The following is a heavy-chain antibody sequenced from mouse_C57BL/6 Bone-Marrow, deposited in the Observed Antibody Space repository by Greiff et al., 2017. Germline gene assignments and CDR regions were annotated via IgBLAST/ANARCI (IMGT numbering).Heavy chain of an antibody. CDR3: AREGLDYGKDFDY. Sequence: EVKLQESGGGLVKPGGSLKLSCAASGFTFSSYAMSWVRQTPEKRLEWVATISDGGSYTYYPDNVKGRFTISRDNAKNNLYLQMSHLKSEDTAMYYCAREGLDYGKDFDYWGQGTTLTVSS. D-gene: IGHD1-1*01. J-gene: IGHJ2*01. CDR1: GFTFSSYA. CDR2: ISDGGSYT. V-gene: IGHV5-4*01.